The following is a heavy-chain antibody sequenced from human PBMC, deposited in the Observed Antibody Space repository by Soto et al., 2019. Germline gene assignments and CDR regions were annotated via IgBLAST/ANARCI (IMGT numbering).Heavy chain of an antibody. CDR1: GGTFSSYA. J-gene: IGHJ6*02. CDR3: ARAYDSSGPDKYYYYGMDV. Sequence: SVKVSCKASGGTFSSYAISWVRQAPGQGLEWMGGIIPIFGTANYAQKFQGRVTMTRDTSTSTVYMELSSLRSEDTAVYYCARAYDSSGPDKYYYYGMDVWGQGTTVTVSS. CDR2: IIPIFGTA. V-gene: IGHV1-69*05. D-gene: IGHD3-22*01.